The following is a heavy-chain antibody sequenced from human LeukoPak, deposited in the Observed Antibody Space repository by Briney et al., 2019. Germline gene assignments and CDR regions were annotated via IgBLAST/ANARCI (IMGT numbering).Heavy chain of an antibody. V-gene: IGHV4-59*01. CDR3: VRVMLGTPNWFDP. D-gene: IGHD3-10*02. CDR2: IYYSGST. J-gene: IGHJ5*02. CDR1: GGSISSYY. Sequence: PSETLSLTCTVSGGSISSYYWSWLRQPPGKGLEWVGYIYYSGSTNYNPPLKSRVTISVDTSKNQFSLKLSSVTAADTAVYYCVRVMLGTPNWFDPWGQGNLVTVSS.